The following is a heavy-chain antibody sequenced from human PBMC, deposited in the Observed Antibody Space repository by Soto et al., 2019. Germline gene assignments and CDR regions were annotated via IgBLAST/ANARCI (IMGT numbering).Heavy chain of an antibody. J-gene: IGHJ4*02. Sequence: PGEALKISCTGSDYSFAGYWITWVRQKPGKGLEWRGRIDPSDYQTYYRPSFRGHVTISVTKSITTVFLQSSRLRASDTAMYYCARQIYDSDTGPNFQYYFESWGQGTPVTVSS. D-gene: IGHD3-22*01. V-gene: IGHV5-10-1*01. CDR2: IDPSDYQT. CDR1: DYSFAGYW. CDR3: ARQIYDSDTGPNFQYYFES.